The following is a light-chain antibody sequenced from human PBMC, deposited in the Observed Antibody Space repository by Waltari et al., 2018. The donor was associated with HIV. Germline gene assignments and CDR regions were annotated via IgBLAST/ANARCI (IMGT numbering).Light chain of an antibody. CDR1: SSDIGAYDS. Sequence: QSALTPPPSASGSLGQAVTIPCTGSSSDIGAYDSVSWFQQHPRSAPKLLLYEVTRRPSTVSDRFSGSRSGSTAFLTVAGLQPDDEATYFCSSYGDSLRVLFGGGTNVTVL. CDR3: SSYGDSLRVL. V-gene: IGLV2-8*01. J-gene: IGLJ3*02. CDR2: EVT.